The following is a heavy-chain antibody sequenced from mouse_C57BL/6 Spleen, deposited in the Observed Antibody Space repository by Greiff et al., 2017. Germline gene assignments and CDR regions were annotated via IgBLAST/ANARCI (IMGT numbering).Heavy chain of an antibody. V-gene: IGHV2-2*01. D-gene: IGHD1-1*01. CDR2: IWSGGST. J-gene: IGHJ1*03. Sequence: QVQLKQSGPGLVQPSQSLSITCTASGFSLTSYGVPWVRQSPGQGLEWLGVIWSGGSTDYNAAFISRLSISKDNSKNQVFFKMNSLQADDTAIYYCARPSYGSSYDWYFEVWGTGTTVTVSS. CDR1: GFSLTSYG. CDR3: ARPSYGSSYDWYFEV.